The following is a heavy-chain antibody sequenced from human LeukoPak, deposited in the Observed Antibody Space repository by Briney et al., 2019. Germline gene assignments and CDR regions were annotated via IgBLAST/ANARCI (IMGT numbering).Heavy chain of an antibody. CDR2: IYHSGST. CDR3: ARGYYGSGSYSWFDP. J-gene: IGHJ5*02. Sequence: SETLSLTCAVSGGSISSGGYSWNWIRQPPGKGLEWIGYIYHSGSTYYNPSLKSRVTISVDRSKNQCSLKLSSVTAADTAVYYCARGYYGSGSYSWFDPWGQGTLVTVSS. V-gene: IGHV4-30-2*01. CDR1: GGSISSGGYS. D-gene: IGHD3-10*01.